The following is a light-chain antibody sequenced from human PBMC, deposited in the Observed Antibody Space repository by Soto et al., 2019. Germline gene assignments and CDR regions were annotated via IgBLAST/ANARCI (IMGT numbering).Light chain of an antibody. V-gene: IGKV3-20*01. CDR1: QSVSSSY. Sequence: EIVLTQAPVTLSFFPGERAPPSSSASQSVSSSYLAWYQQKPGQAPRLLIYGASSRATGIPDRFSGSGSGTDFTLTISRLEPEDFAVYYCQKYGSSPLNFGGGTKVDIK. CDR2: GAS. J-gene: IGKJ4*01. CDR3: QKYGSSPLN.